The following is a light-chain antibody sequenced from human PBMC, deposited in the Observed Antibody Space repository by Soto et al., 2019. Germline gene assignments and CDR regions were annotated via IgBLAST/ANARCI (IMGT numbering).Light chain of an antibody. CDR1: SSDVGGYNY. Sequence: QSALTQPASVSGSRGQSITISCTGTSSDVGGYNYVSWYQQYPGKAPKLMIYEVSNRPSGVSNRFSGSKSGNTASLTISGRQAEDGADYYCSSYTGSSTLIFGGGTKLTVL. CDR2: EVS. CDR3: SSYTGSSTLI. J-gene: IGLJ2*01. V-gene: IGLV2-14*01.